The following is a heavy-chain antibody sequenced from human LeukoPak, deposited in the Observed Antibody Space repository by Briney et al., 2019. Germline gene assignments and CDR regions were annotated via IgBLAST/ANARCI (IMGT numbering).Heavy chain of an antibody. CDR3: AKDSPRFGEFDY. CDR2: IWYDGSNK. CDR1: GFTFGTYG. J-gene: IGHJ4*02. D-gene: IGHD3-10*01. V-gene: IGHV3-30*02. Sequence: PGGSLRLSCAASGFTFGTYGMHWVRQAPGKGLEWVAFIWYDGSNKNYADSVKGRFTISRDNSKNTLYLQMNSLRAEDTAVYYCAKDSPRFGEFDYWGQGTLVTVSS.